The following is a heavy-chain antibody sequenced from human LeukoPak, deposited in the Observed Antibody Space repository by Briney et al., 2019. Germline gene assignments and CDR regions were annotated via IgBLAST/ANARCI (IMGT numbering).Heavy chain of an antibody. D-gene: IGHD4-17*01. Sequence: PSETLSLTCTVSGGSISSGSYYWSWIRQPAGKGLEWIGRIYTSGSTNYNPSLKSRVTISVDTSKNQFSLKLSPVTAADTAVYYCARVGTDGDYATVYWGQGTLVTVSS. J-gene: IGHJ4*02. CDR2: IYTSGST. CDR3: ARVGTDGDYATVY. CDR1: GGSISSGSYY. V-gene: IGHV4-61*02.